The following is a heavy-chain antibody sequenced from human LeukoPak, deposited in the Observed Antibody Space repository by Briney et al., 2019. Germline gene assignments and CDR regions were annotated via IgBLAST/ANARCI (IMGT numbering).Heavy chain of an antibody. CDR2: INSDGSST. CDR3: ARGRLLEWGEYAFDI. J-gene: IGHJ3*02. V-gene: IGHV3-74*01. CDR1: GFTFSNYA. D-gene: IGHD3-3*01. Sequence: PRGSLRLSCAASGFTFSNYAMSWARQAPGKGLVWVSRINSDGSSTSYADSVKGRFTISRDNAKNTLYLQMNSLRAEDTAVYYCARGRLLEWGEYAFDIWGQGTTVTVSS.